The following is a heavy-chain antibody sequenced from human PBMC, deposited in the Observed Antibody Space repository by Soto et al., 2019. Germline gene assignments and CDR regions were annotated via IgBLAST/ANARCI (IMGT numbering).Heavy chain of an antibody. V-gene: IGHV1-46*01. CDR2: INPSGGST. D-gene: IGHD3-22*01. CDR3: ARDVESSGYYQVYWYFDL. J-gene: IGHJ2*01. CDR1: GYTFTSYY. Sequence: QVQLVQSGAEVKKPGASVKVSCKASGYTFTSYYMHWVRQAPGQGLEWMGIINPSGGSTSYAQKFQCRVTMTRDTSTSTVYMELSSLRSEDTAVYYCARDVESSGYYQVYWYFDLWGRGTLVTVSS.